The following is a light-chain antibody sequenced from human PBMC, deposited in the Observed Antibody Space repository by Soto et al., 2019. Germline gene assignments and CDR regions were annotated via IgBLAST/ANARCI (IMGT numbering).Light chain of an antibody. CDR1: QSVSSSN. Sequence: VLTQSPGTLSLSPGERATLSCRASQSVSSSNLAWYQKKPGQAPRVLIYGASTRATGIPDRFSGSGSGSDFTLTISRLEPEDFAVYYCQQYYSPPYTFGQGTNLEIK. V-gene: IGKV3-20*01. CDR3: QQYYSPPYT. J-gene: IGKJ2*01. CDR2: GAS.